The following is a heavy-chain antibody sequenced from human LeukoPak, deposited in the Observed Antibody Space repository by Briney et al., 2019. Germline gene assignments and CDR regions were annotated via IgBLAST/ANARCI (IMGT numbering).Heavy chain of an antibody. CDR3: ARDSSSGWPDWFDP. J-gene: IGHJ5*02. Sequence: ASVKVSCKASGYTFTSHGISWVRQAPGQGLEWMGWISAYNGNTNYAQKLQGRVTMTTDTPTSTAYMELRSLRSDDTAVYYCARDSSSGWPDWFDPWGQGTLVTVSS. D-gene: IGHD6-19*01. CDR1: GYTFTSHG. V-gene: IGHV1-18*01. CDR2: ISAYNGNT.